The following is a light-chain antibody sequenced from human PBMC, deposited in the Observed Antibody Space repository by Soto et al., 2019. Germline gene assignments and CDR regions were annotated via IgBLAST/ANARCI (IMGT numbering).Light chain of an antibody. CDR2: GAS. CDR3: QQYGRSPFT. J-gene: IGKJ3*01. Sequence: EIVLTQSPGTLSLSPGERATLSCRASQSVSSNNLAWYQQRPGQAPRVVIYGASTRATGIPERFSGSGSGTYFTLTSSRLEPEDFAVYYCQQYGRSPFTFGPGTKVDIK. V-gene: IGKV3-20*01. CDR1: QSVSSNN.